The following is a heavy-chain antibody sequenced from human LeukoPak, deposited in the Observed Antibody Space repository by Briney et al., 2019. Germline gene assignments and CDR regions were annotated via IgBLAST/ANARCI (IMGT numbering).Heavy chain of an antibody. CDR3: ANVIAGVTTDY. CDR1: GYTFTGYY. J-gene: IGHJ4*02. Sequence: GASVKVSCKASGYTFTGYYMHWVRQAPGQGLEWMGWINPNSGDTNFAQKFQGRVTMTRDTPISTAYMELSRLRSDDTAVYYCANVIAGVTTDYWGQGTLVTVSS. CDR2: INPNSGDT. D-gene: IGHD1-26*01. V-gene: IGHV1-2*02.